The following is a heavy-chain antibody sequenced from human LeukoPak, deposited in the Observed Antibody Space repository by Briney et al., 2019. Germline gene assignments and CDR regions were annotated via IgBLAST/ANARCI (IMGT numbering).Heavy chain of an antibody. CDR1: GFTFSSYG. D-gene: IGHD1-14*01. J-gene: IGHJ4*02. Sequence: GGSLRLSCAASGFTFSSYGIHWVRQAPGKGLEWVAFIRKEGTNKYYADSVKGRFTISRDNSKNTLYLQMNSLRAEDTAVYYCAKKSAGGGFDYWGQGTLVTVSS. CDR2: IRKEGTNK. V-gene: IGHV3-30*02. CDR3: AKKSAGGGFDY.